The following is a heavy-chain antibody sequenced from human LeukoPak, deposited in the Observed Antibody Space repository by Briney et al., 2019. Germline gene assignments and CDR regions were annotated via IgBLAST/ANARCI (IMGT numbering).Heavy chain of an antibody. CDR3: AKAILNYGDSYFDY. J-gene: IGHJ4*02. CDR2: ISSSSSYI. D-gene: IGHD4-17*01. CDR1: GFTFSSYS. Sequence: GGSLRLSCAASGFTFSSYSMNWVRQAPGKGLEWVSSISSSSSYIYYADSVKGRFTISRDNAKNSLYLQMNSLRAEDTALYYCAKAILNYGDSYFDYWGQGTLVTVSS. V-gene: IGHV3-21*04.